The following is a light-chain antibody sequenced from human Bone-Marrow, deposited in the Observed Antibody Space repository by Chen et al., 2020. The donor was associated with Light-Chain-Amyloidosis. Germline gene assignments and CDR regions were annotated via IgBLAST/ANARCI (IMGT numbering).Light chain of an antibody. CDR3: QVWDSGSDRPV. CDR2: DDS. Sequence: SYVLTQPSSVSAAPGQAATIACGGNNIGSTSVHWYQQTPGQAPLLVAYDDSDRPSGIPERLSGANSGTTATLPISRVEAGEEDEYYCQVWDSGSDRPVFGGGTKLTVL. J-gene: IGLJ3*02. V-gene: IGLV3-21*02. CDR1: NIGSTS.